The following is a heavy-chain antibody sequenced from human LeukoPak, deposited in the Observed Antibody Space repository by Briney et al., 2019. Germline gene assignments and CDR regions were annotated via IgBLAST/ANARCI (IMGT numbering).Heavy chain of an antibody. J-gene: IGHJ4*02. CDR1: GFTVSSNY. V-gene: IGHV3-53*01. CDR2: IYSGGST. Sequence: GSLTLSCAASGFTVSSNYMSGVRQAPGKGLEWVSVIYSGGSTYYADSVKGRFTISRDNSKSTLYIQMNSLRAEDTAVYYCARDWRDGDYEIPFDYWGQGTLVTVSS. CDR3: ARDWRDGDYEIPFDY. D-gene: IGHD4-17*01.